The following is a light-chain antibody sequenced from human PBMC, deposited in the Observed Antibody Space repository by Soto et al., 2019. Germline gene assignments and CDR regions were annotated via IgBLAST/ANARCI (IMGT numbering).Light chain of an antibody. CDR1: QNINTY. CDR3: QQYNSYSRT. CDR2: DAS. Sequence: DIQMTQSTSSLSASVGDRVTITCRASQNINTYLNWYQQKPGKAPKLLIYDASSLESGVPSRFSGSGSGTEFTLTISSLQPDDFATYYCQQYNSYSRTFGQGTKVDIK. V-gene: IGKV1-5*01. J-gene: IGKJ1*01.